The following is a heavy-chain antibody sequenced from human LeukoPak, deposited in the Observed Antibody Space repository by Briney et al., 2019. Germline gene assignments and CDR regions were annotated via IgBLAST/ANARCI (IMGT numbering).Heavy chain of an antibody. D-gene: IGHD6-13*01. CDR2: IWYDGSNK. Sequence: GGSLRLSCAASGFTFSSYGMHWVRQAPGKGLEWVAVIWYDGSNKNHGDSVKGRFTISRDNSKNTLYLQMNSPRAEDTAVYYCARDHSSSWYYFDYWGQGTLVTVSS. CDR1: GFTFSSYG. CDR3: ARDHSSSWYYFDY. J-gene: IGHJ4*02. V-gene: IGHV3-33*01.